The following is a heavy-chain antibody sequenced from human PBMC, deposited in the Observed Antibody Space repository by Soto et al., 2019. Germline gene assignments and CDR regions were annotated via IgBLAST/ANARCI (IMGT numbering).Heavy chain of an antibody. CDR3: TTVYDYVWGSYRYRPRYYFDY. J-gene: IGHJ4*02. CDR2: IKSKTDGGTT. CDR1: GFSFTTAW. D-gene: IGHD3-16*02. V-gene: IGHV3-15*07. Sequence: GGSLGLSCAAYGFSFTTAWINWVRQAPGKGLEWVGRIKSKTDGGTTDYAAPVKGRFTISRDDSKNTLYLQMNSLKTEDTAVYYCTTVYDYVWGSYRYRPRYYFDYWGQGTLVTVSS.